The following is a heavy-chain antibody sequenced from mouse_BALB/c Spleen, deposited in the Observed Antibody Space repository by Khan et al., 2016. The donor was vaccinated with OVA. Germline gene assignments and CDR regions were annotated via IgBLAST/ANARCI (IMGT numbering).Heavy chain of an antibody. J-gene: IGHJ3*01. D-gene: IGHD2-4*01. CDR3: ARRGYDYGRGALFAY. V-gene: IGHV2-2*02. Sequence: VQLQESGPGLVQPSQSLSITCTVSGFSLNNYSVHWVRQSPGKGLEWLGVIWSDGSTDYNAAFISRLTISKDNSRSQVFFKMNSLQPNDTARYYCARRGYDYGRGALFAYWGQGTLVTVSA. CDR1: GFSLNNYS. CDR2: IWSDGST.